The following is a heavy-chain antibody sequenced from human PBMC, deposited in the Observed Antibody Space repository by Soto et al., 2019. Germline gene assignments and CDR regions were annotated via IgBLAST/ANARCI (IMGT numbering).Heavy chain of an antibody. Sequence: GGSLRLCCTASGFTLGDYAMSWFRQAPGKGLEWVGFIRSKAYGGTTEYAASVKGRFTISRDDSKSIAYLQMNSLKTEDTAVYYCTRDDSDIVVVPSAMPSSYDYGMDVWGPGTTVTVS. V-gene: IGHV3-49*03. CDR3: TRDDSDIVVVPSAMPSSYDYGMDV. J-gene: IGHJ6*02. CDR1: GFTLGDYA. D-gene: IGHD2-2*01. CDR2: IRSKAYGGTT.